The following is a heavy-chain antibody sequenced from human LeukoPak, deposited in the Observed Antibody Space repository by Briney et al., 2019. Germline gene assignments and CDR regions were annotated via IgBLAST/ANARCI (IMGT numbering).Heavy chain of an antibody. J-gene: IGHJ4*02. D-gene: IGHD5-12*01. CDR3: ARVGSVARSDYLDY. V-gene: IGHV3-72*01. CDR1: GFTFSDHF. CDR2: SRNKAKSCTT. Sequence: PGGSLSLSCAAPGFTFSDHFLDWVRQAPGKGLEWVGRSRNKAKSCTTEYAASVKGRFTISRDDSKNSLYLQMNSLKTEDTAVYYCARVGSVARSDYLDYWGQGTLVTVSS.